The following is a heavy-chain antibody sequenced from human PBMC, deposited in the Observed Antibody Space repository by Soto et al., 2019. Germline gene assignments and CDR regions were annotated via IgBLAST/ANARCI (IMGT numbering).Heavy chain of an antibody. CDR2: IYYSGST. V-gene: IGHV4-39*01. CDR1: GGSISSSSYY. Sequence: SETLSLTCFVSGGSISSSSYYWGWIRQPPGKGLEWIGSIYYSGSTYYNPSLKSRVTISVDTSKNQFSLKLSSVTAEDTAVYYCARPYDTSGSMDYWGQGTLVTVSS. D-gene: IGHD3-22*01. J-gene: IGHJ4*02. CDR3: ARPYDTSGSMDY.